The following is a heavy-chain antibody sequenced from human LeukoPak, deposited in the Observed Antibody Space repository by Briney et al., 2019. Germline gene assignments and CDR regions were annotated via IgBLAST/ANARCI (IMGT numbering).Heavy chain of an antibody. D-gene: IGHD2-21*01. CDR3: AKGCGDASCPLQH. CDR2: ISSTSIYI. J-gene: IGHJ1*01. Sequence: PGGSRTPSCAAYGFTFSTSSMNWVRQAPGKGREWVSSISSTSIYIYYADSVKGRFTISRDNAKNSLYLQMNSLRSEDTAVDYCAKGCGDASCPLQHWGQGTLVTVSS. CDR1: GFTFSTSS. V-gene: IGHV3-21*01.